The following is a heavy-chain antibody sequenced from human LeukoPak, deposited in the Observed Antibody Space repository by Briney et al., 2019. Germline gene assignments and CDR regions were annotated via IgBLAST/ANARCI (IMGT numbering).Heavy chain of an antibody. CDR1: GYTFSGYG. Sequence: GASVKVSCKASGYTFSGYGISWVRQAPGQGLEWVGWIRGDNGNTNYAQNFQGRVTMTTDTSTSTAYMELRSLGSDETAVYYCAIVDLLTGYYFFDYWGQGTLVTVSS. J-gene: IGHJ4*02. CDR2: IRGDNGNT. D-gene: IGHD3-9*01. V-gene: IGHV1-18*01. CDR3: AIVDLLTGYYFFDY.